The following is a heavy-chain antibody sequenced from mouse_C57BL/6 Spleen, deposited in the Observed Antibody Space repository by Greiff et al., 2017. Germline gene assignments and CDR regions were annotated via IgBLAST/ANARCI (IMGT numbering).Heavy chain of an antibody. Sequence: VQLQQSGPGLVQPSQSLSITCTVSGFSLTSYGVHWVRQSPGQGLEWLGVIWRGGSTDYNAAFMSSLSITKDNSKSQVFFKMNSRQADDSAIYYCAKETAQATYYFDYWGQGTTLTVSS. CDR1: GFSLTSYG. J-gene: IGHJ2*01. V-gene: IGHV2-5*01. D-gene: IGHD3-2*02. CDR3: AKETAQATYYFDY. CDR2: IWRGGST.